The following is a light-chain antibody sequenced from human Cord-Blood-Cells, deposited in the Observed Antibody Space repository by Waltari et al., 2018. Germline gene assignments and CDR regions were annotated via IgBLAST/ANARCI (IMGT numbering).Light chain of an antibody. CDR2: EDN. CDR3: QSYDSSSQV. J-gene: IGLJ3*02. CDR1: TCRIASNY. Sequence: FLLTQPHSGWESPGKTVSISCTGSTCRIASNYVQLYQQRPGSAPTTVIYEDNQRPSGVPDRFSGSIDSSSSAAALTTSGLKTEDEADYYRQSYDSSSQVFGGGTKLTVL. V-gene: IGLV6-57*02.